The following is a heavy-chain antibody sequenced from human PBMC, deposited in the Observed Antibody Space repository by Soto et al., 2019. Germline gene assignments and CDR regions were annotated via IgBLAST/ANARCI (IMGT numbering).Heavy chain of an antibody. CDR2: IIPIFGTA. Sequence: GASVKVSCKASGGTFSSYAISWVRQAPGQGLEWMGGIIPIFGTANYAQKFQGRVTITADESTSTAYMELSSLRSEDTAVYYCAREWGFYGDYVLYYYYGMDVWGQGTTVTVSS. CDR1: GGTFSSYA. D-gene: IGHD4-17*01. V-gene: IGHV1-69*13. J-gene: IGHJ6*02. CDR3: AREWGFYGDYVLYYYYGMDV.